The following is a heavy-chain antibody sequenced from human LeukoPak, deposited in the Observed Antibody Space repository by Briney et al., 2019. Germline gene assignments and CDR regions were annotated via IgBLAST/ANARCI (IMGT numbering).Heavy chain of an antibody. V-gene: IGHV3-23*01. J-gene: IGHJ4*02. Sequence: PGGSLRLSCAASGFTFSSYSMMWVRQAPGKGLEWVSGISSGGEGTYYAASVKGRFTVSRDNAKNTLYLQMNSLRAEDTAVYYCAKPHEGRSWFYVDYWGQGTQVTVSS. CDR1: GFTFSSYS. D-gene: IGHD3-22*01. CDR2: ISSGGEGT. CDR3: AKPHEGRSWFYVDY.